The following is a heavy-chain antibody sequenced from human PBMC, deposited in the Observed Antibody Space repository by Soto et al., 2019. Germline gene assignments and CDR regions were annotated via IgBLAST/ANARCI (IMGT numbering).Heavy chain of an antibody. CDR3: VRDTSTRRDDC. CDR2: LKQDGRES. Sequence: GGSLRLSCAASGFPFSTYWMSLVRQAPGKGLEWVANLKQDGRESHYMDSVKGRFTIPRDNAKNSLYLQMNSLRVEDTAVYYCVRDTSTRRDDCWGQGTLVTVSS. V-gene: IGHV3-7*01. CDR1: GFPFSTYW. D-gene: IGHD2-2*01. J-gene: IGHJ4*02.